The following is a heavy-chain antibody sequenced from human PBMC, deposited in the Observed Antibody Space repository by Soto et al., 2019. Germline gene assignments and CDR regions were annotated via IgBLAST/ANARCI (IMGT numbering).Heavy chain of an antibody. CDR3: AKGLVVKAPYYYYGMDV. CDR2: ISGSGGST. CDR1: GFTFSSYA. V-gene: IGHV3-23*01. D-gene: IGHD3-22*01. Sequence: GGSLGLSCAASGFTFSSYAMSWVRQAPGKGLEWVSAISGSGGSTYYADSVKGRFTISRDNSKNTLYLQMNSLRAEDTAVYYCAKGLVVKAPYYYYGMDVWGQGTTVTVSS. J-gene: IGHJ6*02.